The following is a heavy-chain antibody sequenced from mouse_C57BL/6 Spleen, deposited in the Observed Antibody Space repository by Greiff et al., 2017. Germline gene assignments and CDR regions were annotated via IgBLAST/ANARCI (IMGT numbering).Heavy chain of an antibody. CDR3: TRGGTTVALDY. CDR2: ISSGGDYI. J-gene: IGHJ2*01. CDR1: GFTFSSYA. V-gene: IGHV5-9-1*02. D-gene: IGHD1-1*01. Sequence: EVHLVESGEGLVKPGGSLKLSCAASGFTFSSYAMSWVRQTPEKRLEWVAYISSGGDYIYYADTVKGRFTISRDNARNTLYLQMSSLKSEDTAMYYCTRGGTTVALDYWGQGTTLTVSS.